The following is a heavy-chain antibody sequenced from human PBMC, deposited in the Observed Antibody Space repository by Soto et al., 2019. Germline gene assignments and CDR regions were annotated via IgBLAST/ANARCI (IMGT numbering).Heavy chain of an antibody. Sequence: SETLSLTCTVSGGSISSSSYYWGWIRQPPGKGLEWIGSIYYSGSTYYNPSLKSRVTISVDTSKNQFSLKLSSVTAADTAVYYCARHPREYCSGGDDCYSEGVWIDNWGQGTPVTVSS. V-gene: IGHV4-39*01. CDR3: ARHPREYCSGGDDCYSEGVWIDN. D-gene: IGHD2-15*01. J-gene: IGHJ4*02. CDR2: IYYSGST. CDR1: GGSISSSSYY.